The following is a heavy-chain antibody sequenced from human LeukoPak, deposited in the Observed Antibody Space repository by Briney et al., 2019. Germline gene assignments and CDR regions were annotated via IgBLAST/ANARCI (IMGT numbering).Heavy chain of an antibody. Sequence: GGSLRLSCAASGFTFSSYSMNWVRQAPGKGLEWVSSISSSSSYIYYADSVKGRFTISRDNAKNSLYLQMNSLRAEDTAVYYCARVRGQLWPPDYWGQGALVTVSS. CDR1: GFTFSSYS. D-gene: IGHD1-1*01. CDR3: ARVRGQLWPPDY. CDR2: ISSSSSYI. J-gene: IGHJ4*02. V-gene: IGHV3-21*01.